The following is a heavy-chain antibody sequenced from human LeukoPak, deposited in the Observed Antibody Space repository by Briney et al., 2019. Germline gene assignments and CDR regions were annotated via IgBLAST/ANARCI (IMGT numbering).Heavy chain of an antibody. CDR3: ARVDGGYDSADIDY. Sequence: PGRSLRLSCAASGFTFDDYAMHWVRQAPGKGLEWVSGISWNSGSIGYADSVKGRFTISRDNTKNSLYLQMNSLRAEDTAVYYCARVDGGYDSADIDYWGQGTLVTVSS. V-gene: IGHV3-9*01. CDR1: GFTFDDYA. D-gene: IGHD5-12*01. CDR2: ISWNSGSI. J-gene: IGHJ4*02.